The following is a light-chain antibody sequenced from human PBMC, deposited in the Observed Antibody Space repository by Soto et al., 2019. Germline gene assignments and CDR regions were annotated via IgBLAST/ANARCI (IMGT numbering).Light chain of an antibody. Sequence: EVVLTQSPDTLSLSPGERATPSCRASESVFGYLAWYQHKPGQAPRLLIYDASNRATGVPARFSGSGSGTDFTLTISSLEPEDFAVYYCQQYYNWPPYTFGQGTKVDIK. CDR1: ESVFGY. J-gene: IGKJ2*01. V-gene: IGKV3-11*01. CDR2: DAS. CDR3: QQYYNWPPYT.